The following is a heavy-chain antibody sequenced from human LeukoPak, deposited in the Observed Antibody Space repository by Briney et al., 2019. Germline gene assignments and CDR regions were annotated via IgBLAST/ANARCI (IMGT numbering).Heavy chain of an antibody. V-gene: IGHV4-59*01. CDR3: ARFGPYYDMDV. Sequence: SETLSLTCTVSGGSISGNYWTWTRQPPGKGLECIWQIHYTGKADYNPSLRSRITISVDTSKNQMFLKVSSVTAADTAVYYCARFGPYYDMDVWGQGTTVTVSS. CDR2: IHYTGKA. CDR1: GGSISGNY. D-gene: IGHD3/OR15-3a*01. J-gene: IGHJ6*02.